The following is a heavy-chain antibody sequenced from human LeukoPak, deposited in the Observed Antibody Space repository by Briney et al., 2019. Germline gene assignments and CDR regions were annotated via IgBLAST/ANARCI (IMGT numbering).Heavy chain of an antibody. D-gene: IGHD3-22*01. CDR2: ISAQYGHT. V-gene: IGHV1-18*01. CDR3: ARDDDSSLDY. CDR1: GYTFNSYG. J-gene: IGHJ4*02. Sequence: ASVKVSCKASGYTFNSYGITWVRQAPGQGLEWMGWISAQYGHTSYAQKFEGRVTMTTDTSTNTVYLELGSLKSDDTAVYYCARDDDSSLDYWGQGALVAVSS.